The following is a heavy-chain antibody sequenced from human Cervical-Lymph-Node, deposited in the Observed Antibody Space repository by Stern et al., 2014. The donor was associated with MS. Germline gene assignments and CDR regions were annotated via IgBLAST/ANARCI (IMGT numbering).Heavy chain of an antibody. CDR2: IDWDDDK. CDR3: ARTLITGTTTGWFDP. V-gene: IGHV2-70*01. CDR1: GFSLSTSGMC. Sequence: QITLKESGPALVKPTQTLTLTCTFSGFSLSTSGMCVIWIRPPQGKALEWLALIDWDDDKYYSTSLKTRLTISKDTSKNQVVLTMTNMDPVDTATYYCARTLITGTTTGWFDPWGQGTLVTVSS. J-gene: IGHJ5*02. D-gene: IGHD1-20*01.